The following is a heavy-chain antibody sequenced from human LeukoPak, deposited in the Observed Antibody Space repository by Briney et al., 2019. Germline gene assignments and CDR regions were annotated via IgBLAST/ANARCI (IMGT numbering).Heavy chain of an antibody. V-gene: IGHV1-18*01. CDR1: GYTFTSYG. Sequence: ASVKVSCKASGYTFTSYGISWVRQAPGQGLEWMGWISAYNGNTNYAQKLQGRVTMTTDTSTSTAYMELRSLRSDDTAVYYCARARCSGGSCYSGYYYYMDVWGKGTTVTISS. D-gene: IGHD2-15*01. J-gene: IGHJ6*03. CDR3: ARARCSGGSCYSGYYYYMDV. CDR2: ISAYNGNT.